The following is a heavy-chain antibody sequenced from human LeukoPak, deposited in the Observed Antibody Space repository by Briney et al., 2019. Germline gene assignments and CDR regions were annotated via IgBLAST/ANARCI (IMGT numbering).Heavy chain of an antibody. D-gene: IGHD1-26*01. CDR3: ARGSEGATTGYFDY. CDR2: IYYSGST. V-gene: IGHV4-39*01. J-gene: IGHJ4*02. CDR1: GGSISSSSYY. Sequence: SETLSLTCTVSGGSISSSSYYWGWIRQPPGKGLEWIGSIYYSGSTYYNPSLKSRVTISVDTSKNQFSLKPSSVTAADTAVYYCARGSEGATTGYFDYWGQGTLVTVSS.